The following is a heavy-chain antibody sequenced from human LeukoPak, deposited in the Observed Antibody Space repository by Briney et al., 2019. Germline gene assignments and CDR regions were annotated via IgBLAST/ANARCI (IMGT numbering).Heavy chain of an antibody. CDR2: IVPIFGTA. D-gene: IGHD6-6*01. J-gene: IGHJ6*03. V-gene: IGHV1-69*05. CDR1: GGTFSSYA. Sequence: GASVKVSCKASGGTFSSYAISWVRQAPGQGLEWMGGIVPIFGTANYAQKFQGRVTITTDESTSTAYMELSSLRSEDTAVYYCARDAIAARPIYYYMDVWGKGTTVTVSS. CDR3: ARDAIAARPIYYYMDV.